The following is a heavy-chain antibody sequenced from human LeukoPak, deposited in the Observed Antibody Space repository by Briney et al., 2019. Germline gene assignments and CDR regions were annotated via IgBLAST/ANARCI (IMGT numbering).Heavy chain of an antibody. J-gene: IGHJ6*02. CDR2: IIPIFGIA. V-gene: IGHV1-69*10. Sequence: SVKVSCKAAAGTFSSYAISWVRQAPGQGLEWMGGIIPIFGIANYAQKFQGRVTITADKSTSTAYMELSSLRSEDTAVYYCAREDIVVVPAAPDVWGQGTTVTVSS. D-gene: IGHD2-2*01. CDR3: AREDIVVVPAAPDV. CDR1: AGTFSSYA.